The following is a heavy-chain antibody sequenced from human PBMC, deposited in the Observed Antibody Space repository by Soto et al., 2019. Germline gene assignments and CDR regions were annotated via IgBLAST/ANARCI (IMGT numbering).Heavy chain of an antibody. CDR1: GFPFSDHY. CDR3: ASVGYDFWSGPRMDV. J-gene: IGHJ6*03. CDR2: TRNKANSYTT. Sequence: GGSLRLSCAASGFPFSDHYMDLVRPAPGKGLEWVGRTRNKANSYTTEYAASVKGRFTISRDDSKNSLYLQMNSLKTEDTAVYYCASVGYDFWSGPRMDVWGKGTTVTVSS. D-gene: IGHD3-3*01. V-gene: IGHV3-72*01.